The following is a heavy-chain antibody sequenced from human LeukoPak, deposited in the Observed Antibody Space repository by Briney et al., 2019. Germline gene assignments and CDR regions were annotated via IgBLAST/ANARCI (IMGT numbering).Heavy chain of an antibody. J-gene: IGHJ4*02. D-gene: IGHD5-24*01. CDR1: GGTFSSYA. Sequence: ASVKVSCKASGGTFSSYAISWVRQAPGQGLEWMGRIIPIFGTANYAQKFQGRVTITTDESTSTAYMELSSLRSEDTAVYYCARDGPITVEMATITFDYWGQGTLVTVSS. CDR3: ARDGPITVEMATITFDY. V-gene: IGHV1-69*05. CDR2: IIPIFGTA.